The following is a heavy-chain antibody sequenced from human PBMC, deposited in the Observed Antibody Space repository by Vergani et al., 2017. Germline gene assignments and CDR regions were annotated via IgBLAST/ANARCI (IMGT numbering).Heavy chain of an antibody. D-gene: IGHD1-26*01. CDR2: IIPILGIA. J-gene: IGHJ3*02. Sequence: QVQLVQSGAEVKKPGSSVKVSCKASGGTFSSYAISWVRQAPGQGLEWMGRIIPILGIANYAQKFQGRVTITADKSTSTAYMELSSLRSEDTAVYYCASVARIVGATSAFDIWGQGTMVTVSS. V-gene: IGHV1-69*09. CDR3: ASVARIVGATSAFDI. CDR1: GGTFSSYA.